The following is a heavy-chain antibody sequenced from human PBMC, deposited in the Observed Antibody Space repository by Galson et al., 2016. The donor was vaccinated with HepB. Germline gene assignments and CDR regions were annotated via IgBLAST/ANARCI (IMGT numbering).Heavy chain of an antibody. CDR3: VTGRGWLPDF. V-gene: IGHV4-59*01. J-gene: IGHJ4*02. D-gene: IGHD5-12*01. Sequence: QEQLQESGPGLLKPSQTLSLTCSVSGGSISDDYLNWVRQPPGKGLEWNGYVYKTEFTKYSPSLRSRLTISMDTSQNQFSLKLTSVTAADTAVYYCVTGRGWLPDFWGQGTLVTVSS. CDR1: GGSISDDY. CDR2: VYKTEFT.